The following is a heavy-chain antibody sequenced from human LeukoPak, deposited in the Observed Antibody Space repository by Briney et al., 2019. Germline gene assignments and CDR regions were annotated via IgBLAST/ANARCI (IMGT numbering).Heavy chain of an antibody. D-gene: IGHD3-10*01. V-gene: IGHV3-11*04. CDR2: ISGDGTTV. CDR1: GFTFTDYY. CDR3: AREDFYYSSGY. Sequence: GGSLRLSCAASGFTFTDYYMSWIRQAPGKGLEWDSYISGDGTTVHYSDSVMGRFTVSRDNAKNSLSLQMNSLRAEDTAIYYCAREDFYYSSGYWGQGTLVTVSS. J-gene: IGHJ4*02.